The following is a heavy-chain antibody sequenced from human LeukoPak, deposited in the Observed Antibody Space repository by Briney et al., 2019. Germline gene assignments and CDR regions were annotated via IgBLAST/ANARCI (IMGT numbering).Heavy chain of an antibody. Sequence: GGSLRLSCAASGFTFSSYSMNWVRQAPGKGLEWVSSISSSSSYIYYADSVKGRFTISRDNAKNSLYLQMNSLRAEDTAVYYCAREGGGGNYFLEHYYYYMDVWGKGTTVTVSS. D-gene: IGHD2/OR15-2a*01. CDR1: GFTFSSYS. CDR2: ISSSSSYI. V-gene: IGHV3-21*01. J-gene: IGHJ6*03. CDR3: AREGGGGNYFLEHYYYYMDV.